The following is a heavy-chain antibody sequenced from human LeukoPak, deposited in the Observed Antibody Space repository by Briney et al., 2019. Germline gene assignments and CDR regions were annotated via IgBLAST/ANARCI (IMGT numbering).Heavy chain of an antibody. CDR3: AREYYSGSSYVGFDY. CDR2: IYSGDST. J-gene: IGHJ4*02. Sequence: GGSLRLSCAASGFTVSSNYMSWVRQAPGKGLEWVSVIYSGDSTYYADSVKGRFTISRDNSKNTLYLQMNSLRAEDTAVYYCAREYYSGSSYVGFDYWGQGTLVTVSS. V-gene: IGHV3-53*01. CDR1: GFTVSSNY. D-gene: IGHD1-26*01.